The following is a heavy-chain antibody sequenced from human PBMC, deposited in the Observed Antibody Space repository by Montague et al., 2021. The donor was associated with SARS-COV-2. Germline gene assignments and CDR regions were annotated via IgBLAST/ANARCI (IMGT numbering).Heavy chain of an antibody. Sequence: SLRLSCAASVFTFGDHGMSWVRRAPGKGLEWVSGINWNGGSTGYADSVKGRFTISRDNAKNSLYMQMNSLRAEDTAVYYCARDYKRVGRDGYNYDYYYGMDVWGQGTTVTVSS. CDR1: VFTFGDHG. V-gene: IGHV3-20*04. CDR3: ARDYKRVGRDGYNYDYYYGMDV. J-gene: IGHJ6*02. CDR2: INWNGGST. D-gene: IGHD5-24*01.